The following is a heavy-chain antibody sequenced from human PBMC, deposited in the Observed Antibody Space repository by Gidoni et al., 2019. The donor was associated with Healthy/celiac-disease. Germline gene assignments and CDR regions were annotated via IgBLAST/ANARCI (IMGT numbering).Heavy chain of an antibody. J-gene: IGHJ4*02. D-gene: IGHD3-22*01. CDR2: INPNSGGT. CDR3: ARDRPATYYYDSSGYCFDY. CDR1: GYTFTGYY. V-gene: IGHV1-2*02. Sequence: QVQLVQSGAEVKKPGASVKVSCKASGYTFTGYYLHWVRQAPGQGLEWMGWINPNSGGTNDAQKFQGRVTMTRDTSISTAYMELSRLRSDDTAVYYWARDRPATYYYDSSGYCFDYWGQGTLVTVSS.